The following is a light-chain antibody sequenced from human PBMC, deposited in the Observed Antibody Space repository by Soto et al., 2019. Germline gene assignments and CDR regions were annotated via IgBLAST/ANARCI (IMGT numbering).Light chain of an antibody. CDR3: QQYSSYPWT. CDR1: HSISSR. Sequence: DIQMTQSPSTLSASVGDRVTITCRASHSISSRLAWYQQKPGKAPKFLVYDASNLESGVPSRFSGSGSGTEFTLTISSLQPDDFATYYCQQYSSYPWTFGQGTKVDNK. CDR2: DAS. V-gene: IGKV1-5*01. J-gene: IGKJ1*01.